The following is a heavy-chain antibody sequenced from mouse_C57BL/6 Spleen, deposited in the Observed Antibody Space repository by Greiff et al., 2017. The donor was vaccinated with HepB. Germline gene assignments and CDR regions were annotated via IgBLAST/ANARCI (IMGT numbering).Heavy chain of an antibody. Sequence: VKLVESGPGLVQPSQSLSITCTVSGFSLTSYGVHWVRQSPGKGLEWLGVIWSGGSTDYNAAFISRLSISKDNSKSQVFFKMNSLQADDTAIYYCARNGYGRYYYAMDYWGQGTSVTVSS. J-gene: IGHJ4*01. V-gene: IGHV2-2*01. CDR3: ARNGYGRYYYAMDY. D-gene: IGHD1-1*02. CDR1: GFSLTSYG. CDR2: IWSGGST.